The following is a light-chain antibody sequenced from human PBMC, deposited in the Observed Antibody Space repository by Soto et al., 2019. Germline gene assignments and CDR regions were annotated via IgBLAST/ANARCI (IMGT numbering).Light chain of an antibody. V-gene: IGKV3-20*01. CDR2: ATS. CDR3: QQYVTSPPMYT. Sequence: ENVLTQSPGTLSLSPGESATLSCRASQSVSDSYLAWYQQKPGQTPRLLIYATSGRATGIPDRFSGSGSGTDFTLTISRVEPEDFAVYYCQQYVTSPPMYTFGQGTKLEIK. CDR1: QSVSDSY. J-gene: IGKJ2*01.